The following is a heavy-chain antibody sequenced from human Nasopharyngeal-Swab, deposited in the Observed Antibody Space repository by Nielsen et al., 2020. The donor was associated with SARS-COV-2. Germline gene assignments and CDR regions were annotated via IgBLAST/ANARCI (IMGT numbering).Heavy chain of an antibody. V-gene: IGHV1-46*01. CDR1: GYTFTSYY. CDR2: INPSGGSI. J-gene: IGHJ4*02. Sequence: ASVKVSCKASGYTFTSYYMHWVRQAPGQGLEWMGIINPSGGSISYAQKFQGRVTMTRDTSTSTVYMELSSLRSEDTAVYYCAILYYYGSGSHSQFDYWGQGTLVTVSS. D-gene: IGHD3-10*01. CDR3: AILYYYGSGSHSQFDY.